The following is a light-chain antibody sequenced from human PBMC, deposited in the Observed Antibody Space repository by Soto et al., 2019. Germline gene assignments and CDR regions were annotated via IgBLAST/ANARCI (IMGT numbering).Light chain of an antibody. J-gene: IGLJ3*02. V-gene: IGLV1-40*01. Sequence: QLVLTQPPSVSGAPGQTVTMSCTGKSSNFGGDYYVQWYQHLPGTAPKLLIYANTNRPSGVPARFSASKSGTSASLAITGLQADDEADYYCQSYDSSLGGRVFGGGTKLTVL. CDR3: QSYDSSLGGRV. CDR1: SSNFGGDYY. CDR2: ANT.